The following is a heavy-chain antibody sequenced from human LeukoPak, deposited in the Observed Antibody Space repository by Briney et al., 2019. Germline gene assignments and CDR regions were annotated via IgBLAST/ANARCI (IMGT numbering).Heavy chain of an antibody. D-gene: IGHD3-10*01. CDR2: IPYDGNNK. CDR3: AKDMYYRRSGSYFNVGY. CDR1: GFTFSDSA. Sequence: GGSLRLSCAASGFTFSDSAMNWVRQAPGKGLEWVAVIPYDGNNKYYSDSVKGRFTSSRDNSKNTLYLQMNSLRAEDTAVYYCAKDMYYRRSGSYFNVGYWGQGTLVTVSS. V-gene: IGHV3-30*18. J-gene: IGHJ4*02.